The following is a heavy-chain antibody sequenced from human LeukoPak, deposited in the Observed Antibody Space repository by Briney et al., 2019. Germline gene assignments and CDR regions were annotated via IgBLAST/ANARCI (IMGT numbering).Heavy chain of an antibody. J-gene: IGHJ4*02. CDR2: ISGSGGTT. V-gene: IGHV3-23*01. Sequence: GGYLRLYCAASGFTFSSYAMSWLRPAQGQGLEWVSAISGSGGTTYYAVSVKGRFTISRDNSKNTLYLHMNALRAEDTALYYCAKDVPLPDDYWGQGTLVTVSS. CDR1: GFTFSSYA. CDR3: AKDVPLPDDY.